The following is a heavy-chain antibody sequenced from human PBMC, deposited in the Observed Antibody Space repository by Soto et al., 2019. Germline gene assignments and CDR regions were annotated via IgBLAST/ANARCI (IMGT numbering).Heavy chain of an antibody. CDR2: IYAAGGT. J-gene: IGHJ4*02. V-gene: IGHV3-66*01. Sequence: EVQLVESGGGLVQPGGSLRLSCAASGFTVNRNYMSWVRQAPGKGLEWVSIIYAAGGTYYPDSVRGRFTISRDNSKNTLYLQMNTLRAEDTAVYYCASRSGTTATGVDYWGQGTLVTVSS. CDR1: GFTVNRNY. D-gene: IGHD1-1*01. CDR3: ASRSGTTATGVDY.